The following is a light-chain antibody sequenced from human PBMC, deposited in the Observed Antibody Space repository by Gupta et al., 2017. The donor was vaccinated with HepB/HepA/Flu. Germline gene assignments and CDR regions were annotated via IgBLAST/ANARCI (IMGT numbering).Light chain of an antibody. Sequence: DTQMTQSPSSVSASVGDRVSITCRASQGISTRLAWYQQKPGKAPRLLIYDASSLKSGVPSRFSGSGSGTHFTLTINNLQPEDVATYYCQQASTFPFTFGPGTEVDFK. CDR2: DAS. V-gene: IGKV1D-12*01. CDR3: QQASTFPFT. CDR1: QGISTR. J-gene: IGKJ3*01.